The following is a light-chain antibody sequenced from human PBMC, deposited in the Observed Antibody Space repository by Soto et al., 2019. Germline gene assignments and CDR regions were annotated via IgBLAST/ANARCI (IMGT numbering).Light chain of an antibody. CDR2: GTS. CDR3: QQSYSSLWT. CDR1: QSIANF. Sequence: DIRMTQSPSSLSASVGDGVTITCRASQSIANFLNWYQQKPGKAPKLVIYGTSTLQSGVPSRFSGSGSGTDFTLTISRLQREDFATYYCQQSYSSLWTFGQGTKVDIK. J-gene: IGKJ1*01. V-gene: IGKV1-39*01.